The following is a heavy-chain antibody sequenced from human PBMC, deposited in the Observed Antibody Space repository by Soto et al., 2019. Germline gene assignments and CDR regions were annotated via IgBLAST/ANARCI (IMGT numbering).Heavy chain of an antibody. J-gene: IGHJ4*02. CDR1: GFTFSNYA. V-gene: IGHV3-23*01. Sequence: LRLSCAVCGFTFSNYAISWVRQAPGKGLEWVSIISGGGDTSYYADSVKGRFTISRDNSRNTLYLQMNSLRAGDSAKYYCAKEGTSGLYYFAYWGPGTLVTVSS. CDR3: AKEGTSGLYYFAY. CDR2: ISGGGDTS. D-gene: IGHD6-19*01.